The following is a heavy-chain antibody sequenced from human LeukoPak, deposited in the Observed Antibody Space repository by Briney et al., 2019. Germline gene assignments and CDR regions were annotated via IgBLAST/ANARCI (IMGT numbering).Heavy chain of an antibody. CDR1: SDSINNYY. V-gene: IGHV4-59*12. Sequence: SETLSLTCIVSSDSINNYYWSWIRQPPGKGLEWIGYIHHSGSTYYNPSLKSRVTISVDRSKSHFSLKLSSVTAADTAVYYCARGGVGASMDVWGQGTTVTVSS. CDR2: IHHSGST. D-gene: IGHD1-26*01. CDR3: ARGGVGASMDV. J-gene: IGHJ6*02.